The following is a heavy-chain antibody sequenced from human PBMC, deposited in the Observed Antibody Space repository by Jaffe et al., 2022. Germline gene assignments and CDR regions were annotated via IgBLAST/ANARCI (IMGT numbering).Heavy chain of an antibody. J-gene: IGHJ4*02. Sequence: QVQLVQSGAEVKKPGSSVKVSCKASGGTFSSYTISWVRQAPGQGLEWMGRIIPILGIANYAQKFQGRVTITADKSTSTAYMELSSLRSEDTAVYYCARAVGELTSGPFDYWGQGTLVTVSS. D-gene: IGHD3-10*01. CDR2: IIPILGIA. V-gene: IGHV1-69*02. CDR1: GGTFSSYT. CDR3: ARAVGELTSGPFDY.